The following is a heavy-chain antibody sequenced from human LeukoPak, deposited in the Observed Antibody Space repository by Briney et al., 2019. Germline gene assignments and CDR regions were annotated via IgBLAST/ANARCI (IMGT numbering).Heavy chain of an antibody. CDR3: ARDFPLYCSGGSCGYWFDP. J-gene: IGHJ5*02. D-gene: IGHD2-15*01. CDR1: GFAFSSYA. V-gene: IGHV3-30-3*01. CDR2: ISYDGSNK. Sequence: GGSLRLSCAASGFAFSSYAMSWVRQAPGKGLEWVAVISYDGSNKYYADSVKGRFTISRDNSKNTLYLQMNSLRAEDTAVYYCARDFPLYCSGGSCGYWFDPWGQGTLVTVSS.